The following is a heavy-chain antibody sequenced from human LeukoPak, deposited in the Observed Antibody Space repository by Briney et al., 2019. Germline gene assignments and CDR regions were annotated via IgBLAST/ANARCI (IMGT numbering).Heavy chain of an antibody. J-gene: IGHJ4*02. CDR2: INPNSGGT. Sequence: GASVKVSCKASGYTFTGYYMHWVRQAPGQGLEWMGWINPNSGGTNYAQKFQGWVTMTRDTSISTAYMELSRLRSDDTAVYYCARARYGDYVLLFDYWGQGTLVTVSS. CDR3: ARARYGDYVLLFDY. D-gene: IGHD4-17*01. CDR1: GYTFTGYY. V-gene: IGHV1-2*04.